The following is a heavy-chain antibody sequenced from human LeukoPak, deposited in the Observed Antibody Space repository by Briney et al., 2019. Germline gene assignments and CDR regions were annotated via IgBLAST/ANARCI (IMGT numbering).Heavy chain of an antibody. V-gene: IGHV3-13*01. CDR1: EFTFSSYD. CDR2: IDTAGNA. CDR3: ARAKMPGIQTAGRVNYFDS. D-gene: IGHD6-13*01. Sequence: GGSLRLSCAASEFTFSSYDMHWVRQAPGKGLEWVSTIDTAGNAWYPDSVKGRFTISRENAKNSLNLQMNSLRVGDTAVYYCARAKMPGIQTAGRVNYFDSWGQGTLVTVSS. J-gene: IGHJ4*02.